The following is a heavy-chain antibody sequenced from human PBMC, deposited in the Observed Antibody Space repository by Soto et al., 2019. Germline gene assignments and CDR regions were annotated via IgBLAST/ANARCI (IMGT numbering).Heavy chain of an antibody. CDR3: ARGPITQTSFIDH. V-gene: IGHV3-30-3*01. Sequence: SLRLSCEASGFTFSSYPMHLVRQAPGKGLEWVTVISYDGGNQYYADSVKGRFTISRDNSKDTLYLQMHSLRSDDTAVYFCARGPITQTSFIDHWGQGTLVTVSS. CDR2: ISYDGGNQ. D-gene: IGHD1-20*01. CDR1: GFTFSSYP. J-gene: IGHJ4*02.